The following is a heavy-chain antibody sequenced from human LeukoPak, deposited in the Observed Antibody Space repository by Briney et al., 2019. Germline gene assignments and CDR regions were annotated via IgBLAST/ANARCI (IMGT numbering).Heavy chain of an antibody. J-gene: IGHJ4*02. V-gene: IGHV1-2*02. CDR1: GYTFSVYY. Sequence: ASVKVSCKASGYTFSVYYMHWVRQAPGERLEWMGWIHPNSGGTNYAQKFQGRVTMTGDTSISTAYMEQSRVTSDDTALHYSARDVRRDGYNFFDYWGQGTLVTVSS. D-gene: IGHD5-24*01. CDR2: IHPNSGGT. CDR3: ARDVRRDGYNFFDY.